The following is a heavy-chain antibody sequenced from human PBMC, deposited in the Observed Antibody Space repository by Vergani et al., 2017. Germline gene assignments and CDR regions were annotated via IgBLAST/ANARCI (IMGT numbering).Heavy chain of an antibody. V-gene: IGHV3-33*01. CDR3: ARGSSSSGWLDY. CDR1: GFTFSSYG. J-gene: IGHJ4*02. D-gene: IGHD6-19*01. CDR2: IWYDGSNK. Sequence: QVQLVESGGGVVQPGRSLRLSCAASGFTFSSYGMHWVRQAPGKGLEWVAVIWYDGSNKYDADSVKGRFTISRDNSKNTLYLQRNSLRAEDTAVYYCARGSSSSGWLDYWGQGTLVTVSS.